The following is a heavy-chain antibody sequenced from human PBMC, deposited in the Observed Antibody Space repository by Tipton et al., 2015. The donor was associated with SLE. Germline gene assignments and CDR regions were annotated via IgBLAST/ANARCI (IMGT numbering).Heavy chain of an antibody. CDR2: IYPTGRT. CDR1: GGSLSGYW. D-gene: IGHD2-21*01. J-gene: IGHJ4*02. Sequence: TLSLTCTVYGGSLSGYWWSWIRQSPGKGLEWIGEIYPTGRTDYNPSLMSRVTISVDTPKNQFSLTLTSVTAADTAVYYCARESTLQYCGGDCPKYFDSWGQGMLVTVFS. V-gene: IGHV4-34*01. CDR3: ARESTLQYCGGDCPKYFDS.